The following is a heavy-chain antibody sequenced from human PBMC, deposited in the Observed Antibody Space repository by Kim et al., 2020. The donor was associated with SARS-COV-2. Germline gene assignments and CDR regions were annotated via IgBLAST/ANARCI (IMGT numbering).Heavy chain of an antibody. CDR3: AKDMIIGITMVQGAMDV. CDR2: ISWNSGSI. V-gene: IGHV3-9*01. J-gene: IGHJ6*02. D-gene: IGHD3-10*01. CDR1: GFTFDDYA. Sequence: GGSLRLSCAASGFTFDDYAMHWVRQAPGKGLEWVSGISWNSGSIGYADSVKGRFTISRDNAKNSLYLQMNSLRAEDTALYYCAKDMIIGITMVQGAMDVWSQGTTVTVSS.